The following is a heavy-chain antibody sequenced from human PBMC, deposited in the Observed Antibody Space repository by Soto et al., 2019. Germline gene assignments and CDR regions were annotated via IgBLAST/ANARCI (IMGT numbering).Heavy chain of an antibody. V-gene: IGHV4-39*01. CDR1: GDSVRRRRYY. J-gene: IGHJ1*01. Sequence: SDTLELTRTVSGDSVRRRRYYGCLIRQTPGKGLEYIGSIFYTGSTFYNPSLKSRVTISVDTSKNQFSLKLSSVTAADTAVYYCARHEGYRGSAAYFQHWGQGTPVTVSS. CDR2: IFYTGST. CDR3: ARHEGYRGSAAYFQH. D-gene: IGHD5-12*01.